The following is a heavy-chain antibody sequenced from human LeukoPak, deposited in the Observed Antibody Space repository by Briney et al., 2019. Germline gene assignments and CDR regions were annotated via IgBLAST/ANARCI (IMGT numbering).Heavy chain of an antibody. V-gene: IGHV4-34*01. D-gene: IGHD2-21*02. CDR2: INHSGST. CDR1: GGSFSGYY. J-gene: IGHJ4*02. Sequence: PSETLSLTCAVYGGSFSGYYWSWIRQSPGKGLEWIGEINHSGSTNYNPSLKSRVTISVDTSKNQFSLKLSSVTAADTAVYYCARGVLTGTTFIVVVTSIAYYFDYWGQGTLVTVSS. CDR3: ARGVLTGTTFIVVVTSIAYYFDY.